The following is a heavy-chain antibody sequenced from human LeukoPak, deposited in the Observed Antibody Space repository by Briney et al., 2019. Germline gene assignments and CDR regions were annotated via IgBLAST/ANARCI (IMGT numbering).Heavy chain of an antibody. Sequence: PSETLSLTCTDSDGSISSGGYYWSWIRQHPGKGLEWIGYIYYSGSTYYNPSLKSRVTISVDTSKNQFSLKLSSVTAADTAVYYCASTKTGYDSSGYYEEGYYWGQGTLVTVSS. CDR3: ASTKTGYDSSGYYEEGYY. D-gene: IGHD3-22*01. J-gene: IGHJ4*02. CDR2: IYYSGST. CDR1: DGSISSGGYY. V-gene: IGHV4-31*03.